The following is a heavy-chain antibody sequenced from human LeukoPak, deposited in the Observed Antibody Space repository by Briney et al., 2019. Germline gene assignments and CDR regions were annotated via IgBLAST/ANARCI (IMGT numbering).Heavy chain of an antibody. D-gene: IGHD3-10*01. CDR2: INHSGST. Sequence: SETLSLTCTLSGDSISSGGYYGSSIHQHPGRGLEWIGEINHSGSTNYTPSLKSRVTISVDTSKNQFSLKLSSVTAADTAVYYCARSYYKVWYFDLWGRGTLVTVSS. J-gene: IGHJ2*01. CDR3: ARSYYKVWYFDL. V-gene: IGHV4-31*03. CDR1: GDSISSGGYY.